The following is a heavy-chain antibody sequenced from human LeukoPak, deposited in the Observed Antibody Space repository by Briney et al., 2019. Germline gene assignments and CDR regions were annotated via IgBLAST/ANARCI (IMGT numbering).Heavy chain of an antibody. Sequence: PGGSLRLSCAASGFTFSNFWMHWVRQAPGKGLVWVALIYGDGSFTRYADSVKGRFTISRDNAKNTVYLQMNSLRVEDTAVYYCARDYGRSRDYGMDVWGQGTTVTVSS. CDR3: ARDYGRSRDYGMDV. CDR2: IYGDGSFT. CDR1: GFTFSNFW. D-gene: IGHD3-10*01. V-gene: IGHV3-74*01. J-gene: IGHJ6*02.